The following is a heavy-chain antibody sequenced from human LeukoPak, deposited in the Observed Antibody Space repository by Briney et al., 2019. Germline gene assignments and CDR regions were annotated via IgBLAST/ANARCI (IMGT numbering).Heavy chain of an antibody. CDR2: INHSGST. J-gene: IGHJ4*02. CDR1: GGSFSGYY. V-gene: IGHV4-34*01. Sequence: SETLSLTCAVYGGSFSGYYWSWIRQPPGKGLEWIGEINHSGSTNYNPSLKSRVTISVDTSKNQFSLKLSSVTAADTAVYYCARALGYCSGGSCYSDYFDYWGQGTLVTVSS. CDR3: ARALGYCSGGSCYSDYFDY. D-gene: IGHD2-15*01.